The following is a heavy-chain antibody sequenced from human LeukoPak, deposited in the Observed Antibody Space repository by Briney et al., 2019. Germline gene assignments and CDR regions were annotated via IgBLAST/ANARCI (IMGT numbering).Heavy chain of an antibody. J-gene: IGHJ4*02. D-gene: IGHD6-13*01. CDR2: ISYDGSNK. V-gene: IGHV3-30*18. Sequence: PGGSLRLSCAAFGFTFSSYGMHWVRQAPGKGLEWVAVISYDGSNKYYADSVKGRFTISRDNSKNTLYLQMNSLSAEDTAVYYCAKDQDIAAAGPDYWGQGTLVTVSS. CDR3: AKDQDIAAAGPDY. CDR1: GFTFSSYG.